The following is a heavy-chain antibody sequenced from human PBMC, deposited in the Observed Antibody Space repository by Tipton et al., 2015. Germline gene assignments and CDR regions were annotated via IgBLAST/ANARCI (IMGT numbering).Heavy chain of an antibody. CDR3: ARRRVATGGKAFDI. CDR1: GESFSAFY. D-gene: IGHD5-12*01. J-gene: IGHJ3*02. Sequence: GLLKPSETLSLTCGVYGESFSAFYWNWIRQPPGGGLERIGEINHSGSTTHNPSLKSRVTMSVDTSKNQFSLNLSSVTAADTAVYFCARRRVATGGKAFDIWGQGTMVTVSS. V-gene: IGHV4-34*01. CDR2: INHSGST.